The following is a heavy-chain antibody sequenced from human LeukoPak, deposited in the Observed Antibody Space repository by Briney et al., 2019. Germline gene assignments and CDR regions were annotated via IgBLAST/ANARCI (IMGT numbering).Heavy chain of an antibody. CDR1: GGTFSSYA. CDR2: IIPIVGTA. CDR3: AKDQRWESPHYLDS. V-gene: IGHV1-69*13. J-gene: IGHJ4*02. D-gene: IGHD1-26*01. Sequence: GASVKVSCKASGGTFSSYAISWVRQAPGQGLEWMGGIIPIVGTANYAQKFQGRVTITADESTSTAYMELSSLRSEDTAVYYCAKDQRWESPHYLDSWGQGTLVTVSS.